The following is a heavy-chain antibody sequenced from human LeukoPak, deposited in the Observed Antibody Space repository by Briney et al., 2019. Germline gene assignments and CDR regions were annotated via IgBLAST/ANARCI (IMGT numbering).Heavy chain of an antibody. D-gene: IGHD3-22*01. J-gene: IGHJ3*02. Sequence: ASVNVSCKATGYTFIIHGISWVRQVPGQGLEWMGWISPYNGNTNYAQNLQGRVTMTTDTSTSTVYMELRSLTSDDTAVYYCGRDFMSMIPSAPGIWGQGTKVTVSS. CDR1: GYTFIIHG. CDR2: ISPYNGNT. V-gene: IGHV1-18*01. CDR3: GRDFMSMIPSAPGI.